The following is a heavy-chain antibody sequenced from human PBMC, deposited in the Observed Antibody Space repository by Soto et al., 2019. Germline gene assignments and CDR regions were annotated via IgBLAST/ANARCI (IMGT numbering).Heavy chain of an antibody. D-gene: IGHD3-22*01. Sequence: SVKVSCKASGGTFSSYAISWVRQAPGQGLEWMGGIIPIFGTTRHAQRFQGRVTSSADESTSTVHMELSRLTSEDTALYFCARSHYYDSSGYYYFDYWGQGTPVTVSS. CDR3: ARSHYYDSSGYYYFDY. CDR1: GGTFSSYA. V-gene: IGHV1-69*13. CDR2: IIPIFGTT. J-gene: IGHJ4*02.